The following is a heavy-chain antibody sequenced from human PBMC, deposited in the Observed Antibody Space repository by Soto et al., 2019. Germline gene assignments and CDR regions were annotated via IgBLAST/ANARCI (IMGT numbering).Heavy chain of an antibody. CDR1: GVSISSGGYY. D-gene: IGHD4-17*01. J-gene: IGHJ4*02. CDR2: IYYSGRT. Sequence: KTSETLSLTCTVSGVSISSGGYYWGWIRQHPGKGLEWIGNIYYSGRTYYNPSLKSRVIMSVDTSKHHFSLKLSSVTAADTAMYYCSSAMGGDSAYYVDYWGQGTLVTGS. V-gene: IGHV4-31*03. CDR3: SSAMGGDSAYYVDY.